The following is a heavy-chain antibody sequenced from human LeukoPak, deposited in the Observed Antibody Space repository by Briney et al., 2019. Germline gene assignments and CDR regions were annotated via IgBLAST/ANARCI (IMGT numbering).Heavy chain of an antibody. CDR3: AKDWRLRKIGAFDI. Sequence: GGSLRLSCAVPGFTVSSNYMSWVRQAPGKGLEWVSAISGSGGSTYYADSVKGRFTISRDNSKNTLYLQMNSLRAEDTAVYYCAKDWRLRKIGAFDIWGQGTMVTVSS. V-gene: IGHV3-23*01. CDR2: ISGSGGST. CDR1: GFTVSSNY. D-gene: IGHD1-1*01. J-gene: IGHJ3*02.